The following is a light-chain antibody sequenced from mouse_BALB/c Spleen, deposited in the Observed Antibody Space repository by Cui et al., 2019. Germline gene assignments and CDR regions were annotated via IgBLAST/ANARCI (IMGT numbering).Light chain of an antibody. Sequence: QIVLTKSPALMSASPGEKVTMTCSASSSVSDMYWYQQKPRSSPKPWIYLTSNLASGVPARFSGSGSGTSYSLTISSMEAEDAATYYCQQWSSNPLTFGAGTKLELK. V-gene: IGKV4-68*01. CDR3: QQWSSNPLT. CDR2: LTS. J-gene: IGKJ5*01. CDR1: SSVSD.